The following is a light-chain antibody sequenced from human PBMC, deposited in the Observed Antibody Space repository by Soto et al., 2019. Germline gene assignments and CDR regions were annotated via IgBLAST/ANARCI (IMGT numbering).Light chain of an antibody. CDR3: SSYTSSGTRV. J-gene: IGLJ1*01. Sequence: QSALTQPASVFGSPGQSITFSCTGTSSDVGGYNYVSWYQQHPGKAPKLMIYEVSNRPSGVSNRFSGSKSGNTASLTISGLQGEDEADYYCSSYTSSGTRVFGTGTKVTVL. CDR1: SSDVGGYNY. CDR2: EVS. V-gene: IGLV2-14*01.